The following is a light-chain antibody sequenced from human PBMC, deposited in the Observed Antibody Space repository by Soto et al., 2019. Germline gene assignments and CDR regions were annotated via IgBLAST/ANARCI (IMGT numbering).Light chain of an antibody. J-gene: IGLJ1*01. CDR3: QSYDSSLSGYV. CDR2: GNS. V-gene: IGLV1-40*01. CDR1: SSNIGAGYD. Sequence: QSVLAQPPPVSGAPGQMVTISCTGSSSNIGAGYDVHWYQQLPGTAPKLLIYGNSNRPSGVPYRFSGSKSGTSASLAITGLQAEDEADYYCQSYDSSLSGYVFGTGTKVTVL.